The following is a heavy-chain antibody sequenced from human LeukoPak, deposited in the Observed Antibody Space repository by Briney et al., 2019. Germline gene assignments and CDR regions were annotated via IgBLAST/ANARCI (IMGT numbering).Heavy chain of an antibody. D-gene: IGHD3-22*01. J-gene: IGHJ5*02. CDR2: INPSGGST. CDR1: GFTFSSYG. CDR3: ARVGVGGYYDSSGWFDP. Sequence: PGGSLRLSCAASGFTFSSYGMHWVRQAPGQGLEWMGIINPSGGSTSYAQKFQGRVTMTRDMSTSTVYMELSSLRSEDTAVYYCARVGVGGYYDSSGWFDPWGQGTLVTVSS. V-gene: IGHV1-46*01.